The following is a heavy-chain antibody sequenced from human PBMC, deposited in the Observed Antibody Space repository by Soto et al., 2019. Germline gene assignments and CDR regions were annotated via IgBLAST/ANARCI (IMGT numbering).Heavy chain of an antibody. CDR1: GGSFSGYY. D-gene: IGHD2-15*01. J-gene: IGHJ4*02. CDR3: ARARVVVAATTFDY. Sequence: QVQLQQWGAGLLKPSETLSLTCAVYGGSFSGYYWSWIRQPPGKGLEWIGEINHSGSTNYNPSLKSRVTISVDASKNQFSLKLSSVTAADTAVYYCARARVVVAATTFDYWGQGTLVTVSS. V-gene: IGHV4-34*01. CDR2: INHSGST.